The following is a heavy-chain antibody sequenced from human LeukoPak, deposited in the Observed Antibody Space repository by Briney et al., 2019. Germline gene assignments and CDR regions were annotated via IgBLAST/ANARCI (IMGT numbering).Heavy chain of an antibody. CDR3: ARDYYYDSSGYLGY. D-gene: IGHD3-22*01. V-gene: IGHV3-11*01. CDR2: ISSSGSTI. J-gene: IGHJ4*02. Sequence: GGSLRLSWAASGFTFSDYYMSWIRQAPGKGLEWVSYISSSGSTIYYADSVKGRFTISRDNAKNSLYLQMNSLRAEDTAVYYCARDYYYDSSGYLGYWGQGTLVTVSS. CDR1: GFTFSDYY.